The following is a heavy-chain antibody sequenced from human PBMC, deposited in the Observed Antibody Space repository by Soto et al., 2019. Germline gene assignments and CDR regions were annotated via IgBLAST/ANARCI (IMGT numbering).Heavy chain of an antibody. V-gene: IGHV1-46*01. D-gene: IGHD2-8*01. CDR1: GYTFTSYY. J-gene: IGHJ5*02. Sequence: ASVKVSCKASGYTFTSYYMHWVRQAPGQGLEWMGIINPSGGSTSYAQKFQGRVTMTRDTSTSTVYMELSSLRSEDTAVYYCARGLPRGLMVYAGRNWFDPWGQGTLVTVSS. CDR2: INPSGGST. CDR3: ARGLPRGLMVYAGRNWFDP.